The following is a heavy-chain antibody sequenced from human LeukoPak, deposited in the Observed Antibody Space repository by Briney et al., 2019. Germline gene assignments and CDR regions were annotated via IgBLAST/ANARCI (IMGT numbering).Heavy chain of an antibody. CDR1: GFTFSSYN. V-gene: IGHV3-21*01. Sequence: GGSLRLSCEASGFTFSSYNMNWVRQAPGKGLEWVSSISTRGYIYYADSVKGRFTISRDNTKNSLYLQMNSLRAEDTAVYYCARDLSSRGYTYGTPAFTFDIWGQGTMVTVSS. CDR2: ISTRGYI. CDR3: ARDLSSRGYTYGTPAFTFDI. D-gene: IGHD5-18*01. J-gene: IGHJ3*02.